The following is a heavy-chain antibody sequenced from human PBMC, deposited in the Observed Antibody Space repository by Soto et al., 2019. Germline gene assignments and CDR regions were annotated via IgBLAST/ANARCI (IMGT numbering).Heavy chain of an antibody. D-gene: IGHD2-15*01. J-gene: IGHJ6*03. V-gene: IGHV4-34*01. Sequence: SETLSLTCAFSGGSFSGYYWRWIRQPPGKGLEWIGEINHSGSTNYNPSLKSRVTISVDTSKNQFSLKLSSVTAADTAVYYCARAPYCSGGSCYINYYYYMDVWGKGTTVT. CDR1: GGSFSGYY. CDR3: ARAPYCSGGSCYINYYYYMDV. CDR2: INHSGST.